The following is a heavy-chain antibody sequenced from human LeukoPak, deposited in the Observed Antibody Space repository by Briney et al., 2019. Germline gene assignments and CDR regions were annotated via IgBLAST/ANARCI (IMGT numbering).Heavy chain of an antibody. V-gene: IGHV4-59*11. CDR3: ARVLQNYYHLDV. D-gene: IGHD2/OR15-2a*01. CDR1: GDSISSHY. Sequence: PSETLSLTCTVSGDSISSHYWSGLRQPPGKGLEWIGFFYDSGSTNYKSSLKRRVTMSVDTSKNQFSLKLSSVTAADTAVYYCARVLQNYYHLDVWGTGTTVTVPS. J-gene: IGHJ6*03. CDR2: FYDSGST.